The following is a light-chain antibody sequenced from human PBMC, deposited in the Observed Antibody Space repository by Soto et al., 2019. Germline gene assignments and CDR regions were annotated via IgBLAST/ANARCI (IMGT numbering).Light chain of an antibody. V-gene: IGKV3-20*01. CDR3: QQYGTSEII. CDR2: GTS. J-gene: IGKJ5*01. Sequence: EIVLTQSPGTLSLSPGERATLSCRASQSVSNNYLAWYQQKPGQAPRLLIYGTSSRATGVPDRYSASGSGTDFTLTISRLEPEDFAVFFCQQYGTSEIIFGQGTRLEIK. CDR1: QSVSNNY.